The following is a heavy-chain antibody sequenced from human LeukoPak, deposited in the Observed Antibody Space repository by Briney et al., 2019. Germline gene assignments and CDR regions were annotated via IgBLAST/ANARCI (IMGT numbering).Heavy chain of an antibody. Sequence: SETLTLTCTVSGGLISRIEYYWGWVRQSPVRGLEWLGHIYHTGTTLYSPHLNNRLTLSVDSSKNQFSLTLNSVTAADTAVYYCASVSVWELATHPGGSFDYWGRGILVTVSS. D-gene: IGHD1-26*01. CDR3: ASVSVWELATHPGGSFDY. CDR2: IYHTGTT. V-gene: IGHV4-30-4*01. CDR1: GGLISRIEYY. J-gene: IGHJ4*02.